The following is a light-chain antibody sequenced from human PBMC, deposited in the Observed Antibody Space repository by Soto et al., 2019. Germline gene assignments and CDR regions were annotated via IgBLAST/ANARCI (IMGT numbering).Light chain of an antibody. Sequence: EIVLTQSPGTLSLSPGERATLSCRASQSISSKLAWYQQKPGQAPRLLISGASSRATGIPDRFSGSGSGTDFTLPISRLEAEDFALYYCQQYAGSPITFGQGPRLDI. J-gene: IGKJ5*01. CDR2: GAS. CDR1: QSISSK. CDR3: QQYAGSPIT. V-gene: IGKV3-20*01.